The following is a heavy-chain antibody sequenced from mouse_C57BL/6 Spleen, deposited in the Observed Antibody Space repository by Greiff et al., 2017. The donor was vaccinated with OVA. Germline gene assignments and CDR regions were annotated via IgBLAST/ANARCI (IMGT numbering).Heavy chain of an antibody. V-gene: IGHV1-62-2*01. CDR2: FYPGSGSI. CDR3: ARHEGYYYAMDY. D-gene: IGHD2-12*01. CDR1: GYTFTEYT. Sequence: QVHVKQSGAELVKPGASVKLSCKASGYTFTEYTIHWVKQRSGQGLEWIGWFYPGSGSIKYNEKFKDKATLTADKSSSTVYMELSRVTSEDSAVYFCARHEGYYYAMDYWGQGTSVTVSS. J-gene: IGHJ4*01.